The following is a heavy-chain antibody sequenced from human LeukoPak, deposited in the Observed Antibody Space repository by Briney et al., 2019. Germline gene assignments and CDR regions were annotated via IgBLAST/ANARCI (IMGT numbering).Heavy chain of an antibody. CDR1: GYSSTSDF. J-gene: IGHJ4*02. V-gene: IGHV5-51*01. D-gene: IGHD4-17*01. CDR2: IYSGDSDT. CDR3: ARQTEERYGDCGPFDY. Sequence: GVSMNFSCTASGYSSTSDFIGWVRHTTGKGRGWMGIIYSGDSDTRYSPSFQGQVTISADRSISTAYLQWSSLKASDTAMYYCARQTEERYGDCGPFDYWGQGALVTVSS.